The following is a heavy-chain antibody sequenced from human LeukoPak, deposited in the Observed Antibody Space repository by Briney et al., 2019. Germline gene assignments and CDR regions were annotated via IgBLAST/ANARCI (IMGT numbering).Heavy chain of an antibody. CDR2: ISQSGGSI. Sequence: GGFLRPSCVASGFTFSSFEMNWVRQAPGKGLQWVAHISQSGGSIYYADSVKGRCTISRDNTQNSLYLQMSSLRAEDTAVYYCARSFDIWGQGTMVTVSS. CDR3: ARSFDI. V-gene: IGHV3-48*03. CDR1: GFTFSSFE. J-gene: IGHJ3*02.